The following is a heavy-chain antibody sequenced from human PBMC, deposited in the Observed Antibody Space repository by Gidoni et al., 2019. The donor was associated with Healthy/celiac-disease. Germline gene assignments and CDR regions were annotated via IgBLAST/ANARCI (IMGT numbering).Heavy chain of an antibody. CDR3: ARETEQQLEGYYYYGMDV. V-gene: IGHV3-33*01. D-gene: IGHD6-13*01. Sequence: QVQLVESGGGVVQPGRSLRLSCAASVFTFSSYGMHGVRQAPGKGLEWVEVIWYDGSNKEYADSVKGRFTISRDNSKNTLYLQMNSLRAEDTAVYYCARETEQQLEGYYYYGMDVWGQGTTVTVSS. CDR1: VFTFSSYG. J-gene: IGHJ6*02. CDR2: IWYDGSNK.